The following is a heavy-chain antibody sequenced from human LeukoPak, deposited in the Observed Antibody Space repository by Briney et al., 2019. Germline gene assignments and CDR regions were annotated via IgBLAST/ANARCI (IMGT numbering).Heavy chain of an antibody. D-gene: IGHD3-3*01. J-gene: IGHJ5*02. CDR2: IIPIFGTA. CDR1: GGTFSSYA. V-gene: IGHV1-69*13. CDR3: ANADSIFGVVIIPWFDP. Sequence: ASVKVSCKASGGTFSSYAISWVRQAPGQGLEWMGGIIPIFGTANYAQKFQGRVTITADESTSTAYMELSSLRSEDTAVYYCANADSIFGVVIIPWFDPWGQGTLVTVSS.